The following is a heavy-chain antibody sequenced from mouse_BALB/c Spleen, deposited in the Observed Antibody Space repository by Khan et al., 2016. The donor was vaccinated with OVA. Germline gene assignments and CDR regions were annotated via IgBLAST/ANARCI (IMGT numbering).Heavy chain of an antibody. J-gene: IGHJ4*01. V-gene: IGHV2-2*02. CDR1: GFSLTSYG. D-gene: IGHD2-1*01. CDR2: IWSSGST. CDR3: ARNYGNYAMDY. Sequence: QVQLKQSGPGLVQPSQSLSITCAVSGFSLTSYGVHWVRQSPGKGLEWLGVIWSSGSTDYNAAFISRLSISKDNSKSQVFFKMNSLQANDTAIYYCARNYGNYAMDYWGQGTSVTVSS.